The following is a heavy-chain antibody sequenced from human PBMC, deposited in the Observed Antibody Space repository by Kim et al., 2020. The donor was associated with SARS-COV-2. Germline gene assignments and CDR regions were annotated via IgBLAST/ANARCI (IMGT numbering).Heavy chain of an antibody. CDR1: GGTFSSYA. CDR3: ARDGYDSSGYYSSSHHLFDY. D-gene: IGHD3-22*01. Sequence: SVKVSCKASGGTFSSYAISWVRQAPGQGLEWMGRIIPILGIANYAQKFQGRVTITADKSTSTAYMELSSLRSEDTAVYYCARDGYDSSGYYSSSHHLFDYWGQGTLVTVSS. V-gene: IGHV1-69*04. J-gene: IGHJ4*02. CDR2: IIPILGIA.